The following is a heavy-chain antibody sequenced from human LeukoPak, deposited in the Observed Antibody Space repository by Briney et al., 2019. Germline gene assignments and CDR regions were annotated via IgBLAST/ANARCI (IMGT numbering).Heavy chain of an antibody. V-gene: IGHV4-39*07. CDR1: GGSISSSSYY. CDR2: IYYSGST. CDR3: ASHGLRFGVDLAP. J-gene: IGHJ5*02. D-gene: IGHD3-10*01. Sequence: SETLSLTCTVSGGSISSSSYYWGWIRQPPGKGLEWIGSIYYSGSTYYNPSLKSRVTISVDTSKNQFSLKLSSVTAADTAVYYCASHGLRFGVDLAPWGQGTLVTVSS.